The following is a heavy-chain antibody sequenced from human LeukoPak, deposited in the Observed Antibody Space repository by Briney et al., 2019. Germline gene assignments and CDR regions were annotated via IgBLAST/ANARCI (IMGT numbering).Heavy chain of an antibody. D-gene: IGHD5-18*01. V-gene: IGHV1-46*01. CDR3: ARVEGLTATVTD. CDR1: GYTFTSYY. CDR2: IITSAGST. J-gene: IGHJ4*02. Sequence: GASVKVSCKASGYTFTSYYMHWVRQASGQGLEWMGLIITSAGSTTYAQNFQGRVTLTRDTSTSTVYMEMSSLRSEDTAVYYCARVEGLTATVTDWGQGTLVTVSS.